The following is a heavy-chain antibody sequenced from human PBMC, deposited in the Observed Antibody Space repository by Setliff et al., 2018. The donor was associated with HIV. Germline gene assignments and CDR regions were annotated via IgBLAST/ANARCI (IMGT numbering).Heavy chain of an antibody. CDR3: ARSPAAEGY. J-gene: IGHJ4*02. D-gene: IGHD6-13*01. V-gene: IGHV4-39*01. Sequence: PSETLSLTCTVSGGSISSSSYYWGWIRQPPGKGLEWIGNIFYSGHTYYNPSLRSRVTIPVDTSKNQFSLNLRSVTAADTAVYYCARSPAAEGYWGQGTLVTVSS. CDR1: GGSISSSSYY. CDR2: IFYSGHT.